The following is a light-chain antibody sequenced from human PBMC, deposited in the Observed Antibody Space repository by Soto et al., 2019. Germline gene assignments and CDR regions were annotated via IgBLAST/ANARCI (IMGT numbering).Light chain of an antibody. V-gene: IGKV1-39*01. CDR3: QQSYTTPH. CDR2: AAS. Sequence: DIQMTQSPSSLSASVGDRVTITCRASQSISSYLNWYQHKPGKAPKVLIYAASSLQSRVPSRFSGSESGIDFTLTISSLQPEDFATYYCQQSYTTPHFGQGTKLEIK. CDR1: QSISSY. J-gene: IGKJ2*01.